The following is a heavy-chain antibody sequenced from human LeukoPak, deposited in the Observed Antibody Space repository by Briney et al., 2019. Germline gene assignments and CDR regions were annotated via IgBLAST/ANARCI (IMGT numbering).Heavy chain of an antibody. V-gene: IGHV4-61*01. J-gene: IGHJ5*02. Sequence: KPSETLSLTCTVSGASVSSASYWTWIRQPPGKGVEWIAHIYNGVNTNYNPSLKSRVTISVDTSKNQFSLKLSSVTAADTAVYYCARTLYYYDSSGYHWFDPWGQGTLVTVSS. CDR2: IYNGVNT. CDR3: ARTLYYYDSSGYHWFDP. D-gene: IGHD3-22*01. CDR1: GASVSSASY.